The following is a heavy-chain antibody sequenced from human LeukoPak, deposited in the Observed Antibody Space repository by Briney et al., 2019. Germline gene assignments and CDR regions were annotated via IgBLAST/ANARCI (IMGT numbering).Heavy chain of an antibody. CDR2: IDTYSGKT. D-gene: IGHD6-13*01. Sequence: ASVKVSCKASGYTYTTDGISWVRQAPGQGLEWMGWIDTYSGKTSYAQKFQGRVTMTSDTSTSTAYMELRSLRSDDTAVYYCARDGGIAEADSFDPWGQGALVTVSS. J-gene: IGHJ5*02. V-gene: IGHV1-18*01. CDR1: GYTYTTDG. CDR3: ARDGGIAEADSFDP.